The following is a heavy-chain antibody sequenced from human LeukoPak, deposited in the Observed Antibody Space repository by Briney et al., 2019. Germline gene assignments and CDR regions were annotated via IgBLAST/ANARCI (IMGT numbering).Heavy chain of an antibody. J-gene: IGHJ6*03. V-gene: IGHV4-38-2*02. Sequence: SETLSLTCTVSGYSISSGYYWGWIRQPPGKGLEWIGSIYHSGSTYYNPSLKSRVTISVDTSKNQFSLKLSSVTAADTAVYYCARGEGIYYYFYMDVWGKGTTVTISS. CDR3: ARGEGIYYYFYMDV. CDR1: GYSISSGYY. CDR2: IYHSGST.